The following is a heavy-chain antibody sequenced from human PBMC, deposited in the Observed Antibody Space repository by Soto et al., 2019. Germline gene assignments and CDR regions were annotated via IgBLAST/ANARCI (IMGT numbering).Heavy chain of an antibody. CDR3: ARVAAGIGAFDI. V-gene: IGHV1-69*02. Sequence: QVQLVQSGAEVKKPGSSVKVSCKASGGTFSSYTISWVRQAPGQGLEWMGRIIPILGIANYAQKFQGRVXIXGXXSTSTAYMELSSLRSEDTAVYYCARVAAGIGAFDIWGQGTMVTVSS. CDR1: GGTFSSYT. D-gene: IGHD6-13*01. CDR2: IIPILGIA. J-gene: IGHJ3*02.